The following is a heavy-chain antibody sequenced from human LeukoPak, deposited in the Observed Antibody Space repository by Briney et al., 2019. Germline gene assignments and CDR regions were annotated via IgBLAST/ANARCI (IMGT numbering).Heavy chain of an antibody. Sequence: PSETLSLTRTVSGGSISSGSYYWSWIRQPAGKGLEWIGRIYTSGSTNHNPSLKSRVTISVDTSKNQFSLRLSSVTAADTAVYYCARSLAYCGGDCYWGLSYFDYWGQGTLVTVSS. V-gene: IGHV4-61*02. CDR3: ARSLAYCGGDCYWGLSYFDY. CDR2: IYTSGST. J-gene: IGHJ4*02. CDR1: GGSISSGSYY. D-gene: IGHD2-21*02.